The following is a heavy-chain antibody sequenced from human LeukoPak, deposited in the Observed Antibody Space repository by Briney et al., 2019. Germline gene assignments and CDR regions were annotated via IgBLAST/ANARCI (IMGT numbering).Heavy chain of an antibody. V-gene: IGHV4-4*07. CDR3: ARVGGSSSGFYYYYGMGV. J-gene: IGHJ6*02. Sequence: SETLSLTCTVSGGSISSYYWSWIRQPAGKGLEWIGRIYTSGSTNYNPSLKSRVTMSVDTSKNQFSLKLSSATAADTAVYYCARVGGSSSGFYYYYGMGVWGQGTTVTVSS. CDR1: GGSISSYY. CDR2: IYTSGST. D-gene: IGHD6-6*01.